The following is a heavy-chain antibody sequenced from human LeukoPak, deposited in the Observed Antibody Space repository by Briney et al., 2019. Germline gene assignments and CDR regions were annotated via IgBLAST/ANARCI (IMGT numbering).Heavy chain of an antibody. CDR3: ARDYRARLGRDRGLGGECDY. V-gene: IGHV1-2*02. D-gene: IGHD1-26*01. Sequence: ASVKVSCKASGYNFNGNFLQWVRQAPGQGLEWLGWINPNTGSTNYAQKFQGRVTLTRDTSITTAYMELSSLLSDDTAVYYCARDYRARLGRDRGLGGECDYWGQGTLVTVSS. CDR2: INPNTGST. J-gene: IGHJ4*02. CDR1: GYNFNGNF.